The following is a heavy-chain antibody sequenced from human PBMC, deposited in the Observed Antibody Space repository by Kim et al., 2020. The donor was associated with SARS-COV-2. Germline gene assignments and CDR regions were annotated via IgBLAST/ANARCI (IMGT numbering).Heavy chain of an antibody. V-gene: IGHV1-3*01. Sequence: ASVKVSCKASGFTFSDYAMYWVRQAPGQRLEWMGWINAGSRNTRYSQKFQGRVTITWDTSASTATLNLTTLGFEATLGFYFPRGRFAGPFYYWGQGTLVT. J-gene: IGHJ4*02. CDR2: INAGSRNT. CDR3: PRGRFAGPFYY. D-gene: IGHD3-10*01. CDR1: GFTFSDYA.